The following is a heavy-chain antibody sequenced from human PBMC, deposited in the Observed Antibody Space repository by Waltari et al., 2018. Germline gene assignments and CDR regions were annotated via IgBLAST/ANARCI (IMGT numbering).Heavy chain of an antibody. CDR2: IYTSGGT. CDR1: GGSISSYY. J-gene: IGHJ5*02. CDR3: ARDLTYYYGSGNWFDP. D-gene: IGHD3-10*01. Sequence: QVQLQESGPGLVKPSETLSLTCTVSGGSISSYYWSWIRQPAGKGLEWIGRIYTSGGTNYNPALKSRVTMSVDTSKNQFSLKLSSVTAADTAVYYCARDLTYYYGSGNWFDPWGQGTLVTVSS. V-gene: IGHV4-4*07.